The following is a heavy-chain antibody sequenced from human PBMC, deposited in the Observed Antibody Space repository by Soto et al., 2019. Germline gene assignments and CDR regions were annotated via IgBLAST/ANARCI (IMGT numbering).Heavy chain of an antibody. CDR1: GGSISSGGYS. V-gene: IGHV4-30-2*01. D-gene: IGHD3-10*01. Sequence: PSETLSLTCAVSGGSISSGGYSWSWIRQPPGKGLEWIGYIYHSGSTYYNPSLKSRVTISVDRSKNQFSLKLSSVTAADTAVYYCASCVGCESSPGDYYHGMDVWGQGTTVTVSS. CDR3: ASCVGCESSPGDYYHGMDV. J-gene: IGHJ6*02. CDR2: IYHSGST.